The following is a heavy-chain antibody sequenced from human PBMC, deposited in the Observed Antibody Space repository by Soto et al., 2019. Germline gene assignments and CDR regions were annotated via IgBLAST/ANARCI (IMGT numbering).Heavy chain of an antibody. CDR2: IYYSGST. D-gene: IGHD2-15*01. V-gene: IGHV4-31*03. J-gene: IGHJ3*02. Sequence: PSETLSLTCTVSGGSISSGGYYWSWIRQHPGKGLEWIGYIYYSGSTYYNPSLKSRVTISVDTSKNQFSLKLSSVTAADTAVYYCARACTRRKYCSGGSCYSTLDAFDIWGQGTMVTVPS. CDR3: ARACTRRKYCSGGSCYSTLDAFDI. CDR1: GGSISSGGYY.